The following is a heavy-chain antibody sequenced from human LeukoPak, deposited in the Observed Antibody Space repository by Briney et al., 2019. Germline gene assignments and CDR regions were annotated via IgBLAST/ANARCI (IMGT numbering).Heavy chain of an antibody. J-gene: IGHJ4*02. V-gene: IGHV3-30-3*01. CDR1: GFTFSRYA. D-gene: IGHD3-22*01. CDR2: ISYDGSNK. CDR3: ARDPDSSGFDY. Sequence: PGRSLRLSCAASGFTFSRYAMHWVRQAPGKGLEWVAVISYDGSNKYYADSVKGRFTISRDNSKNTLYLQMNSLRAADTAVYYCARDPDSSGFDYWGQGTLVTVSS.